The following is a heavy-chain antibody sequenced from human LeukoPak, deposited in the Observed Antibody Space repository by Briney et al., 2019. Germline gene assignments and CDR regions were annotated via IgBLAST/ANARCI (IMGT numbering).Heavy chain of an antibody. Sequence: GGSLRLSCTASGFTFRDYYMAWIRQAPGKGLEWVSYISGIDSTIFYADSVKGRFTISRDNAKNSLYLQMNSLRAEDTALYYCAKDMGWSGYYIDYWGQGTLVTVSS. J-gene: IGHJ4*02. D-gene: IGHD3-3*01. CDR3: AKDMGWSGYYIDY. CDR1: GFTFRDYY. V-gene: IGHV3-11*01. CDR2: ISGIDSTI.